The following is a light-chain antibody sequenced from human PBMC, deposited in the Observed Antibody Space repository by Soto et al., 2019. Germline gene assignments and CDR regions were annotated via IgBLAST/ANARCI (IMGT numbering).Light chain of an antibody. J-gene: IGLJ1*01. CDR3: SSYTTSXTYV. Sequence: QSVLTHPASVSGSPGQSITISCTGTSNDVCAYNYFSWYQQHLGKAPKLMIYEVSNRPSGISNRFSASKSGNAASLTISGLQAEDEADYYCSSYTTSXTYVFGKGTKVXV. CDR2: EVS. CDR1: SNDVCAYNY. V-gene: IGLV2-14*01.